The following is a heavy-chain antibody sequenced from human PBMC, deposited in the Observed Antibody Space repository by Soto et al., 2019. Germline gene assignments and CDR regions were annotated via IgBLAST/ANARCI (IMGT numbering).Heavy chain of an antibody. V-gene: IGHV3-30-3*01. CDR1: GFTFSSYA. Sequence: GGSLRLSCAASGFTFSSYAMHWVRQAPGKGLEWVAVISYDGSNKYYADSVKGRFTISRDNSKNTLYLQMNSLRAEDTAVYYCAREWSGWTYYYYGMDVWGQGTTVTVS. D-gene: IGHD6-19*01. J-gene: IGHJ6*02. CDR3: AREWSGWTYYYYGMDV. CDR2: ISYDGSNK.